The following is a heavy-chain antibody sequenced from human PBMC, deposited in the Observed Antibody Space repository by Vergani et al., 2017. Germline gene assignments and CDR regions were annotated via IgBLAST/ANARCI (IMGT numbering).Heavy chain of an antibody. J-gene: IGHJ4*02. CDR2: IYYSGST. V-gene: IGHV4-59*01. CDR3: ARVKSRRDGYNNIVYYFDY. Sequence: QVQLQESGPGLVKPSETLSLTCTVPGGSISSYYWSWIRQPPGKGLEWIGYIYYSGSTNYNPSLKCRVTISVDTSKNQFSLKLSSVTAADTAVYYWARVKSRRDGYNNIVYYFDYWGQGTLVTVSS. CDR1: GGSISSYY. D-gene: IGHD5-24*01.